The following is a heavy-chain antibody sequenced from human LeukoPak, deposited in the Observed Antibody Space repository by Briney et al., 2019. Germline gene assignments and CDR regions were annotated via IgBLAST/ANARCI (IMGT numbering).Heavy chain of an antibody. Sequence: ASVKVSCKASGYTFTSYGISWVRQAPGQGLEWMGWISAYNGNTNYAQKLQGRVTMTTDTSTSTAYMELRSLRSDDTAVYYCARRMSAFYDILTGYYTLGGLDYWGQGTLVTVSS. D-gene: IGHD3-9*01. CDR3: ARRMSAFYDILTGYYTLGGLDY. J-gene: IGHJ4*02. V-gene: IGHV1-18*04. CDR2: ISAYNGNT. CDR1: GYTFTSYG.